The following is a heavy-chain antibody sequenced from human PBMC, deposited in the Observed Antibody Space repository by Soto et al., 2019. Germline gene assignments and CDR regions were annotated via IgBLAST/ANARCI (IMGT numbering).Heavy chain of an antibody. CDR3: ARRAPGIDY. D-gene: IGHD1-1*01. Sequence: QVQLVESGGGLVKPGGSLRLSCAASGFTFSDYYMTCIRQAPGKGLEWVSYITGSGSTMYADSVKGRFTVSRDNAKNSLYLQMNSLRAEDTAVYYCARRAPGIDYWGQGTLVTVSS. CDR2: ITGSGSTM. V-gene: IGHV3-11*01. CDR1: GFTFSDYY. J-gene: IGHJ4*02.